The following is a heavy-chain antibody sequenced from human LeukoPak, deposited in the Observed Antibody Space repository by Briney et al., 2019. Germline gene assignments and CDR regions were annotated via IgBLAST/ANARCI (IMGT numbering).Heavy chain of an antibody. CDR2: IRSRPNGGIT. V-gene: IGHV3-49*04. J-gene: IGHJ4*02. CDR3: AKEFCSGGDCYFVFDH. D-gene: IGHD2-15*01. CDR1: GFTFSNHA. Sequence: GGSLRLSCATSGFTFSNHAMSWVRQAPGKGLERVGFIRSRPNGGITEYAASVRGRFTISRDDSKSIAYLQMNSLITEDTAVYYCAKEFCSGGDCYFVFDHWGQGTLVTVSS.